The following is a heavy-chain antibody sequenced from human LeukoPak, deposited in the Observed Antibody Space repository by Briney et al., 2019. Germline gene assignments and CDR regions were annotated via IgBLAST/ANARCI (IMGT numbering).Heavy chain of an antibody. Sequence: PSETLSLTCAVSGGSIRSYYWNWVRQPPGKGLEWIGYMYYSGSTNYNPSLKSRVTISGDTTNNQFSLKLNSVTAADTAVYYCGGGGTYSQFDYWGQGTLVTVSS. J-gene: IGHJ4*02. CDR3: GGGGTYSQFDY. CDR1: GGSIRSYY. D-gene: IGHD1-26*01. CDR2: MYYSGST. V-gene: IGHV4-59*01.